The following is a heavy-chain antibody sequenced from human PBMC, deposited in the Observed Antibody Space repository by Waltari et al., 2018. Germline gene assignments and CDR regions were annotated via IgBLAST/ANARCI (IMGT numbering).Heavy chain of an antibody. D-gene: IGHD2-21*01. CDR2: ISYDGSKK. CDR3: AKERGDPAIRDYFDY. CDR1: GFTFSSYG. Sequence: QVQLVESGGGVVQPGRSLRLSCAASGFTFSSYGMHWVRQAPGKGLEWVAVISYDGSKKDYADSGKGRFTISRDNSKNTLYLQMNSLRAEDTAVYYCAKERGDPAIRDYFDYWGRGTLVTVSS. V-gene: IGHV3-30*18. J-gene: IGHJ4*02.